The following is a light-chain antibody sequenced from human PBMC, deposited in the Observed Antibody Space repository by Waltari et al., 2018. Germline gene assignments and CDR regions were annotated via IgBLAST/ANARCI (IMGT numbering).Light chain of an antibody. CDR2: GAS. CDR3: QQYNNWPPLFT. V-gene: IGKV3D-15*01. Sequence: EIVMTQSPATLSVSPGDRATLSCRASQSVSSNLAWYQQKPGQAPRLLIYGASTRATGTPARFSGTGSGTEFTLTISSRQSEDFAVYYCQQYNNWPPLFTFGPGTKVDMK. CDR1: QSVSSN. J-gene: IGKJ3*01.